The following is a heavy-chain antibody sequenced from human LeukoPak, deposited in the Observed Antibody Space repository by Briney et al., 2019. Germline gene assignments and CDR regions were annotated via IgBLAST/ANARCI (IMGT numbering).Heavy chain of an antibody. CDR3: ARRGVIGWFDP. CDR1: GGSISSYY. D-gene: IGHD3-10*01. V-gene: IGHV4-59*08. J-gene: IGHJ5*02. CDR2: IYYSGST. Sequence: SDTLSLTCTVSGGSISSYYWSWIRQPPGKGLEWIGYIYYSGSTYYNPSLKSRVTISVDTSKNQFSLKLSSVTAADTAVYYCARRGVIGWFDPWGQGTLVTVSS.